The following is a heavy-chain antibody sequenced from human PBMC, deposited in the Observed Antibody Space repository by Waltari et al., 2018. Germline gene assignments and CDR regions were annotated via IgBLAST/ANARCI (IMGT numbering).Heavy chain of an antibody. CDR1: GGSFSGYY. V-gene: IGHV4-34*01. Sequence: QVQLQQWGAGLLKPSEPLSLTCAVYGGSFSGYYWSWIRSPPGKGLEWIGEINHSGSTNYNPSLKSRVTISVDTAKNQFSLKLSSVTAADTAVYYCARGPMINAPGNWFDPWGQGTLVTVSS. D-gene: IGHD3-22*01. CDR2: INHSGST. CDR3: ARGPMINAPGNWFDP. J-gene: IGHJ5*02.